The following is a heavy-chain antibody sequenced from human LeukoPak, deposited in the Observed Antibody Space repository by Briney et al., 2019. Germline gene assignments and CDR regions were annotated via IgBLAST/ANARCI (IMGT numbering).Heavy chain of an antibody. CDR1: GYTFTSYA. CDR3: ASAKEKNYDFWSGYYFAGLDAFDI. Sequence: ASVKVSCKASGYTFTSYAMNWVRQAPGQGLEWMGWINTNTGNPTHAQGFTGRFVFSLDTSVSTAYLQISSLKAEDTAVYYCASAKEKNYDFWSGYYFAGLDAFDIWGQGTMVTVSS. D-gene: IGHD3-3*01. V-gene: IGHV7-4-1*02. CDR2: INTNTGNP. J-gene: IGHJ3*02.